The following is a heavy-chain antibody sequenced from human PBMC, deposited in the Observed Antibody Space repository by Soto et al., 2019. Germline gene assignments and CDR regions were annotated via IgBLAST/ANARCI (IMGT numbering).Heavy chain of an antibody. CDR3: AKRDYGSGRSPPLSNY. D-gene: IGHD3-10*01. V-gene: IGHV3-23*01. CDR2: VGGGGDNI. CDR1: GFTFSSYS. Sequence: QLLECGGGLVQPGGSLRLSCAASGFTFSSYSMNWVRQAPGKGLQWVATVGGGGDNIFYADSVKGRFTISRDDSQNMLYLQMNSLRPEDMAVYFCAKRDYGSGRSPPLSNYWGQGTLVTVSS. J-gene: IGHJ4*02.